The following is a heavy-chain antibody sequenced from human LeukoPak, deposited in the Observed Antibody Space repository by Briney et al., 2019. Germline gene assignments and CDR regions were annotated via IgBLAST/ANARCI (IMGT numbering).Heavy chain of an antibody. CDR1: GFTFSSYW. CDR2: INQDGSET. D-gene: IGHD1-26*01. CDR3: ARDGELGSPADAFDI. J-gene: IGHJ3*02. Sequence: GGSLRLSCAASGFTFSSYWMSWVRQAPGKGLEWVANINQDGSETYYADSVKGRFTISRDNAKRSLYLQMNSLRAEDTAVYYCARDGELGSPADAFDIWGQGTMVTVSS. V-gene: IGHV3-7*01.